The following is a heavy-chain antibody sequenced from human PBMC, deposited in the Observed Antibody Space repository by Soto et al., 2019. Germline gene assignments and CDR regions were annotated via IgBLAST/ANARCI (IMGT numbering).Heavy chain of an antibody. Sequence: SETLSLTCAVSGGSISSSNWWSWVRQPPGKGLEWIGEIYHSGSTNYNPSLKSRVTISVDKSKNQFSLKLSSVTAADTAVYYCARGGHSSSWYSWFDPWGQGTLVTVSS. CDR3: ARGGHSSSWYSWFDP. V-gene: IGHV4-4*02. CDR2: IYHSGST. J-gene: IGHJ5*02. CDR1: GGSISSSNW. D-gene: IGHD6-13*01.